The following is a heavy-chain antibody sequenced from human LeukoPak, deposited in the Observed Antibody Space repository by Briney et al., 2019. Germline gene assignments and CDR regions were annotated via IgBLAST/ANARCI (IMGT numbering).Heavy chain of an antibody. V-gene: IGHV3-23*01. J-gene: IGHJ4*02. CDR2: ISSSGDGT. Sequence: PGGSLRLSCAAFGYIFSNYALSWVRQAPGKGLEWVSGISSSGDGTYYAESVKGRFTISRDNSKNMLYLQMNSLRAEDTAVYYCAKDGYDFWSGYPDYWGQGTLVTVSS. D-gene: IGHD3-3*01. CDR1: GYIFSNYA. CDR3: AKDGYDFWSGYPDY.